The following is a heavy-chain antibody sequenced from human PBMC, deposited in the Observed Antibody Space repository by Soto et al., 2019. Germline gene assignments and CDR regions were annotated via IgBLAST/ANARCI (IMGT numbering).Heavy chain of an antibody. CDR1: GGSISSSSYY. CDR2: IYYSGST. CDR3: ARRNGGTGDFQH. D-gene: IGHD7-27*01. V-gene: IGHV4-39*01. J-gene: IGHJ1*01. Sequence: SETLSLTSTVYGGSISSSSYYWGWIRQPPGKGLEWIGSIYYSGSTYYNPFLKSRVTISVDTSKNQFSLKLSSVTAADTAVYYCARRNGGTGDFQHWGQGTLVTVSS.